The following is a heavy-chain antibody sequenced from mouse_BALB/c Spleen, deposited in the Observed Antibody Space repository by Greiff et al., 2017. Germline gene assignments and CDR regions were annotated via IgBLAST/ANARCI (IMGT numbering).Heavy chain of an antibody. CDR3: ARGTMITTGNFDY. D-gene: IGHD2-4*01. CDR1: GFSLTSYG. CDR2: IWAGGST. Sequence: VQVVESGPGLVAPSQSLSITCTVSGFSLTSYGVHWVRQPPGKGLEWLGVIWAGGSTNYNSALMSRLSISKDNSKSQVFLKMNSLQTDDTAMYYCARGTMITTGNFDYWGQGTTLTVSS. J-gene: IGHJ2*01. V-gene: IGHV2-9*02.